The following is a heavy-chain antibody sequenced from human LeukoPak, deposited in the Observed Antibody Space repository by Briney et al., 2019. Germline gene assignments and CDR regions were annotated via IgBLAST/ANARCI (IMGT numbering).Heavy chain of an antibody. J-gene: IGHJ4*02. V-gene: IGHV3-7*03. CDR2: IKQDGSEK. D-gene: IGHD6-19*01. CDR3: ARTSSGWYPSYYYFDY. CDR1: GFTFSSYW. Sequence: GGSLRLSCAASGFTFSSYWMSWVRQAPGKGLEWVANIKQDGSEKYYVDSVKGRFTISRDNAKNSLYLQMNSLRAEDTAVYCCARTSSGWYPSYYYFDYWGQGTLVTVSS.